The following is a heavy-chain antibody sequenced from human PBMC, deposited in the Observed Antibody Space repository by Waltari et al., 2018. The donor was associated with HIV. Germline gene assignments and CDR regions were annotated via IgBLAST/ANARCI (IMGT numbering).Heavy chain of an antibody. CDR2: INPNSGGT. CDR1: GYTFTGYY. D-gene: IGHD6-13*01. Sequence: SGYTFTGYYMHWVRQAPGQGLEWMGWINPNSGGTNYAQKFQGSVTMTRDTSISTAYMELSRLRSDDTAVYYCARDLYSSSWQRKGPYNWFDPWGQGTLVTVSS. CDR3: ARDLYSSSWQRKGPYNWFDP. J-gene: IGHJ5*02. V-gene: IGHV1-2*02.